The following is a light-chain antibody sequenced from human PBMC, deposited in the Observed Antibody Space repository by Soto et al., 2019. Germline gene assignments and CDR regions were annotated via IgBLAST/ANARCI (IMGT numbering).Light chain of an antibody. Sequence: QSVLTQPVSVSGSPGQSITISCTGTSSDVGGYDYVSWYQQHPGKVPKLMIFDVSLRPSGVSTRFSGSKSVNTAFLTISGLQAEDEADYYCSSYTSDSNVVFGGGTKLTVL. CDR3: SSYTSDSNVV. CDR2: DVS. J-gene: IGLJ2*01. CDR1: SSDVGGYDY. V-gene: IGLV2-14*03.